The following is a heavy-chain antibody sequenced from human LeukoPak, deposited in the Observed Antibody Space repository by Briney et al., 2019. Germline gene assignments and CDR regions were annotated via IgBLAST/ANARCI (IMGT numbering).Heavy chain of an antibody. Sequence: GGSLRLSCAASGFTFSSYAMNWVRQAPGKGLEWVSVISGSGGSTYYADSVKGRFSISRDNSKNTLYLQMNSLRAEDTAVYYCAKGGTYSGYDPAYFDYWGQGNLVTVSS. CDR3: AKGGTYSGYDPAYFDY. J-gene: IGHJ4*02. CDR2: ISGSGGST. V-gene: IGHV3-23*01. CDR1: GFTFSSYA. D-gene: IGHD5-12*01.